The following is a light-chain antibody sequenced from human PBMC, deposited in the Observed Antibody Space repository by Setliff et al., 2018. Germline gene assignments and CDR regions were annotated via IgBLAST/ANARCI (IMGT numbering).Light chain of an antibody. CDR2: DVN. CDR1: SSDVGGFDY. J-gene: IGLJ1*01. Sequence: ALTQPRSVAGSPGQSVTISCTGSSSDVGGFDYVSWFQRLPGEAPRLIIFDVNKRPSEVPARFSGSKSGNSASLTISGLQAEDEAEYYCCSFAGTNVIYVLGTGTKVTVL. V-gene: IGLV2-11*01. CDR3: CSFAGTNVIYV.